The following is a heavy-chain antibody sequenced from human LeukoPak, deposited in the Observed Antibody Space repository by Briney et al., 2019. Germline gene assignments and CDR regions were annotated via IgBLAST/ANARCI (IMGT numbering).Heavy chain of an antibody. J-gene: IGHJ5*02. CDR1: GFTFSSYW. D-gene: IGHD5-12*01. Sequence: GGSLRLSCAASGFTFSSYWMHWVRQAPGKGLVWVSRINSDGSSTSYADSVKGRFTISRDNAKNTLYLQMNSLRAEDTAVYYCARGGGRYSGYDSKGNWFDPWGQGTLVTVSS. CDR2: INSDGSST. V-gene: IGHV3-74*01. CDR3: ARGGGRYSGYDSKGNWFDP.